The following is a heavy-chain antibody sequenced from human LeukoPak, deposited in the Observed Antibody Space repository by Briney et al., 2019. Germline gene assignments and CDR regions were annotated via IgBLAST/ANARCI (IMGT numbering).Heavy chain of an antibody. CDR3: AKGRYSSGWYFDY. V-gene: IGHV3-9*01. Sequence: GRSLRLSCAASGFTFEEYAMHWVRQAPGKGLEWVSGISWDSGSIDYADSVKGRFTISRDNARNSLYLQMNSLRAEDTALYYCAKGRYSSGWYFDYWGQGTLVTVSS. D-gene: IGHD6-25*01. J-gene: IGHJ4*02. CDR2: ISWDSGSI. CDR1: GFTFEEYA.